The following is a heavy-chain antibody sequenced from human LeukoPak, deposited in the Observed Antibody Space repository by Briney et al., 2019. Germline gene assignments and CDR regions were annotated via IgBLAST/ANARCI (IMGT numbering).Heavy chain of an antibody. J-gene: IGHJ4*02. CDR3: ARHFCSSTTRCSIDY. Sequence: GESLKISCEGSGXSFTNYWIGWVRQMPGKGLEWMGIIYPGDSDTTYSPSFQGQVTISADKSISTAYLQWSSLKASDTAMYYCARHFCSSTTRCSIDYWGRGTLVTVSS. V-gene: IGHV5-51*01. D-gene: IGHD2-2*01. CDR1: GXSFTNYW. CDR2: IYPGDSDT.